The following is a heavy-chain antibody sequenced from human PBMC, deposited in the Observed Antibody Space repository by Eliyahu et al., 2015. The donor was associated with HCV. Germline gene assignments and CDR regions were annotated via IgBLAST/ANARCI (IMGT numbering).Heavy chain of an antibody. J-gene: IGHJ5*02. D-gene: IGHD3-10*01. CDR3: AKSITMVREAFDP. Sequence: QVQLVQSGAEVKKPGASVKVSCKASGYTFTGYYIHWVRQAPGQGLEWMGWINPNSGDTNYAQKFQRRVTLTRDTSISTACMELSRLRSDDTAVYYCAKSITMVREAFDPWGQGTLVTVSS. V-gene: IGHV1-2*02. CDR2: INPNSGDT. CDR1: GYTFTGYY.